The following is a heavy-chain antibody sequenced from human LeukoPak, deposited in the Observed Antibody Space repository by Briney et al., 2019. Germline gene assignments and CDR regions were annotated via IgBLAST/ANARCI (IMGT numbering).Heavy chain of an antibody. V-gene: IGHV4-30-2*01. CDR2: IYHSGST. Sequence: SETLSLTCTVSGGSISSGGYWSWIRPPPGKGLEWIGYIYHSGSTYYNPSLKSRVTISVDRSKNQFSLKLSSVTAADTAVYYCARDSVYCSSTSCYIWFDPWGQGTLVTVSS. CDR3: ARDSVYCSSTSCYIWFDP. CDR1: GGSISSGGY. J-gene: IGHJ5*02. D-gene: IGHD2-2*02.